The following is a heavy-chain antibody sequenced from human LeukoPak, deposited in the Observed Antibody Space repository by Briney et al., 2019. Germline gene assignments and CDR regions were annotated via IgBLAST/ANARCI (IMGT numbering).Heavy chain of an antibody. CDR2: ISAYNGNT. CDR1: GYTFTSYG. CDR3: AAAVASGSPFDY. D-gene: IGHD6-19*01. Sequence: ASVKVSCKASGYTFTSYGISWVRQAPGQGLEWMGWISAYNGNTNYAQKLQGRVTMTTDTSTSTAYMELRSLRSDDTAVYYCAAAVASGSPFDYWGQGTLVTVSS. V-gene: IGHV1-18*01. J-gene: IGHJ4*02.